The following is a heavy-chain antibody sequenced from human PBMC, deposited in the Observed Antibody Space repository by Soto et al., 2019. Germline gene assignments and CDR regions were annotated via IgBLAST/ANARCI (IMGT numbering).Heavy chain of an antibody. J-gene: IGHJ5*02. D-gene: IGHD3-22*01. CDR2: IKQDGSVK. Sequence: PGGSLRLSCAASGFSISSHWMGWVRQAQGKGPEWVASIKQDGSVKYYADSVRGRFTISRDNVKNSLFLEMSSLRVEDTALYFCARWSFSNGYYYFDPWGRGTLVTVSS. V-gene: IGHV3-7*03. CDR1: GFSISSHW. CDR3: ARWSFSNGYYYFDP.